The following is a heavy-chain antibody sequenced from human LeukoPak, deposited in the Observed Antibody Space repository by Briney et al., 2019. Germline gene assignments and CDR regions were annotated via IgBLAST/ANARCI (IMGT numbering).Heavy chain of an antibody. J-gene: IGHJ4*02. CDR1: GFTSSSYA. V-gene: IGHV3-23*01. Sequence: GGSLRLSCAASGFTSSSYAMSWVRQAPGKGLEWVSAISGSGGSTYYAGSVKGRFTISRDNSKNTLYLQMNSLRAEDTAVYYCARSGWYFSSLTAQMSYYFDYWGQGTLVTVSS. CDR2: ISGSGGST. CDR3: ARSGWYFSSLTAQMSYYFDY. D-gene: IGHD6-19*01.